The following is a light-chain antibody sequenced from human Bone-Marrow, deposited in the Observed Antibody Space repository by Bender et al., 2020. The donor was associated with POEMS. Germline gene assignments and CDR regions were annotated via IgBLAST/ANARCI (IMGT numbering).Light chain of an antibody. V-gene: IGLV3-25*03. Sequence: SYELTQPPSVSVSPGQTARITCSGDALPQQYAYWYQQKAGQAPVLVIYKDSERPSGIPERFSGSSSGTTVTLTISGVQAEDEADYYCQSADTSGDSVVFGGGTKLTVL. J-gene: IGLJ3*02. CDR3: QSADTSGDSVV. CDR2: KDS. CDR1: ALPQQY.